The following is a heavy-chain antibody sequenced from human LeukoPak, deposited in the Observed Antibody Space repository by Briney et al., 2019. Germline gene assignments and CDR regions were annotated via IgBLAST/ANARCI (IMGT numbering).Heavy chain of an antibody. V-gene: IGHV3-23*01. J-gene: IGHJ4*02. CDR3: AKSKQLRFLEWLLHQFDY. D-gene: IGHD3-3*01. Sequence: GGSLRLSCAASGFTFSSYAMSWVRQAPGKGLEWVSAISGSGGSTYYADSVKGRFTISRDNSKNTLYLQMNSLRAEDTAVYYCAKSKQLRFLEWLLHQFDYWGQGTLVTVSS. CDR2: ISGSGGST. CDR1: GFTFSSYA.